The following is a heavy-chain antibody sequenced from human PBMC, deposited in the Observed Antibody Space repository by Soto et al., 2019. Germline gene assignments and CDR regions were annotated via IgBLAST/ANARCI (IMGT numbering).Heavy chain of an antibody. Sequence: SETLSLTCAVSSGSISSSNWWSWVRQPPGKGLEWIGEIYHSGSTNYNPSLKSRVTISVDKSKNQFSLKLSSVTAADTAVYYCASSMGLAVAGWGLSGAYSAFDIWGQGTMVTVSS. CDR3: ASSMGLAVAGWGLSGAYSAFDI. CDR2: IYHSGST. CDR1: SGSISSSNW. V-gene: IGHV4-4*02. D-gene: IGHD6-19*01. J-gene: IGHJ3*02.